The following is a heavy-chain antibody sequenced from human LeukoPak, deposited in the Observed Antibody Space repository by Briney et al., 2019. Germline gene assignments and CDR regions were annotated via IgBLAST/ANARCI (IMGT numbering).Heavy chain of an antibody. Sequence: GESLKISCEGSGYSFTTYWIAWVRQMPGKGLEWMGIIYPGDSDTRYSPSFRGQVTISADKSISTAYLQWSSLKASDTAMYYCARGTSLWFGELLPIDFDYWGQGTLVTVSS. CDR3: ARGTSLWFGELLPIDFDY. V-gene: IGHV5-51*01. J-gene: IGHJ4*02. CDR1: GYSFTTYW. D-gene: IGHD3-10*01. CDR2: IYPGDSDT.